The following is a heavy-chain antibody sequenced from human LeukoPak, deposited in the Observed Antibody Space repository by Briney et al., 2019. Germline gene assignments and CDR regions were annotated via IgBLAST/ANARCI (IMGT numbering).Heavy chain of an antibody. CDR2: ISGGST. D-gene: IGHD6-13*01. CDR1: GFTVSSNE. V-gene: IGHV3-38-3*01. J-gene: IGHJ3*02. Sequence: GGSLRLSCAASGFTVSSNEMSWVRQAPGKGLEWVSSISGGSTYYADSRKGRFTISRDNSKNTLYLQMNSLRAEDTAVYYCAREVSTGSSWYRDAFDIWGQGTMVTVSS. CDR3: AREVSTGSSWYRDAFDI.